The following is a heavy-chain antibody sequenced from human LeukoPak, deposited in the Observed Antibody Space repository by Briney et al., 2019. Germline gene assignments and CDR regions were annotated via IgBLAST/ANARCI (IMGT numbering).Heavy chain of an antibody. CDR1: GYTFTGFY. CDR3: ARGGQYVLHYDSSGYPPRGH. J-gene: IGHJ4*02. Sequence: ASVKVSCKASGYTFTGFYMHWVRQAPGQGLEWMGWINPNSGGTNYAQKFQGRVTMTRDTSISTAYMELSRLRSDDTAVYYCARGGQYVLHYDSSGYPPRGHWGQGTLVTVSS. V-gene: IGHV1-2*02. CDR2: INPNSGGT. D-gene: IGHD3-22*01.